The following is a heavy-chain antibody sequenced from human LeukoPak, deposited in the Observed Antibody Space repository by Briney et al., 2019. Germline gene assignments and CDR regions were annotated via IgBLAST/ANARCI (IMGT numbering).Heavy chain of an antibody. V-gene: IGHV4-34*01. CDR2: FNHSGST. Sequence: SETLSLTCAVYGGSFRGYYWSWIRQPPGKGLEWIGEFNHSGSTNYNPSLKSRVTISVDTSKNQFSLKLSSVTAADTAVYYCARVFTTYYYDSSGYSLPGGFDYWGQGTLVTVSS. J-gene: IGHJ4*02. CDR1: GGSFRGYY. CDR3: ARVFTTYYYDSSGYSLPGGFDY. D-gene: IGHD3-22*01.